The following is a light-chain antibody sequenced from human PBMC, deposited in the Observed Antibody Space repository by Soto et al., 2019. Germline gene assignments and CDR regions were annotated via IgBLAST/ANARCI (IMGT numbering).Light chain of an antibody. CDR3: SAYTSSSTPYV. CDR1: SNDVGGYNY. CDR2: DVR. Sequence: QSVLTQAASVSGSPGQSITISCTGTSNDVGGYNYVSWYQQHPDTAPKLIIYDVRYRPSGVSDRFSGSKSGNTASLTISGLQAEDEADYYCSAYTSSSTPYVFGSGTKGTVL. J-gene: IGLJ1*01. V-gene: IGLV2-14*01.